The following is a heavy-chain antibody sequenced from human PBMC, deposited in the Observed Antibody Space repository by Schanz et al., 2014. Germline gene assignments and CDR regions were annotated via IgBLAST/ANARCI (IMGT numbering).Heavy chain of an antibody. CDR1: GGTFTSYA. D-gene: IGHD4-17*01. CDR2: INPNSGAA. J-gene: IGHJ4*02. Sequence: QVQLVQSGAEVRKPGSSVRVSCKASGGTFTSYAFSWVRQAPGQGLEWMGRINPNSGAANYAQKFQGRVTLTRDTSRSTAYMELSSLRSDDTAVYYCARELRLEYYFDYWGQGTQVTVSS. CDR3: ARELRLEYYFDY. V-gene: IGHV1-2*02.